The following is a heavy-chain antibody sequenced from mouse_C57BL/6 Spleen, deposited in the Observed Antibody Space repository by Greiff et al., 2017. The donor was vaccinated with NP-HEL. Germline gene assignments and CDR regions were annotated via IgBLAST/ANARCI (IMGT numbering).Heavy chain of an antibody. J-gene: IGHJ3*01. CDR3: ARDDYGSGFAY. CDR2: ISDGGSYT. D-gene: IGHD1-1*01. Sequence: EVQLVESGGGLVKPGGSLKLSCAASGFTFSSYAMSWVRQTPEKRLEWVATISDGGSYTYYPDNVKGRFTISRDNANNNLYLQMSHLKSEDTAMYYCARDDYGSGFAYWGQGTLVTVSA. V-gene: IGHV5-4*01. CDR1: GFTFSSYA.